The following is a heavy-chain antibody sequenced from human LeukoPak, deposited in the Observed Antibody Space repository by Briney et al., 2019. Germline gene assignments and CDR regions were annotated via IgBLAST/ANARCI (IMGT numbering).Heavy chain of an antibody. J-gene: IGHJ6*03. V-gene: IGHV1-46*01. CDR3: ATLGEMNDYYYYMDV. Sequence: ASVKVSCKASGYTFTSYAMNWVRQAPGQGLEWMGIINPSGGSTSYAQKFQGRVTITADESTSTAYMELSSLRSEDTAVYYCATLGEMNDYYYYMDVWGKGITVTISS. D-gene: IGHD3-10*01. CDR1: GYTFTSYA. CDR2: INPSGGST.